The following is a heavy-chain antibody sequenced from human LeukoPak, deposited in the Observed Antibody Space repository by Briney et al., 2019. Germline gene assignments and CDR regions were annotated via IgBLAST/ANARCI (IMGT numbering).Heavy chain of an antibody. CDR2: SIPIFGTA. J-gene: IGHJ4*02. CDR3: ARGHGSGSLYYFDY. CDR1: VGTFISYA. D-gene: IGHD3-10*01. Sequence: SVKVSCKASVGTFISYAISWVRQAPGQGLEWMGGSIPIFGTANYAQKFQGRVTITADKSTSTAYMELSSLRSEDTAVYYCARGHGSGSLYYFDYWGQGTLVTVSS. V-gene: IGHV1-69*06.